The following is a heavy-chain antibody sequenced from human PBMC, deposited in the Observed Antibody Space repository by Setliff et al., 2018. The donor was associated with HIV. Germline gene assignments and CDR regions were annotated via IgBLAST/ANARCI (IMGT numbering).Heavy chain of an antibody. J-gene: IGHJ3*02. CDR1: GGSFSGYH. Sequence: SETLSLTCAVYGGSFSGYHWSWIRQPPGKGPEWIGDINNSGSTSYNPSLKSRVTISLDTSKNQFSLNLVSVTATDTAVYYCARRPDGSDIWGQGTVVTVSS. V-gene: IGHV4-34*01. CDR3: ARRPDGSDI. CDR2: INNSGST.